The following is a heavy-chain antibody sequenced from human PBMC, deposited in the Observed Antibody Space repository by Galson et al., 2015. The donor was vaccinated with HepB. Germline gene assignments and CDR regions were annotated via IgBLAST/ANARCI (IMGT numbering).Heavy chain of an antibody. CDR1: GYTFTSYG. CDR3: ARDLEDYGMDV. D-gene: IGHD5-24*01. CDR2: ISAYNGNT. J-gene: IGHJ6*02. V-gene: IGHV1-18*04. Sequence: SVKVSCKASGYTFTSYGISWVRQAPGQGLEWMGWISAYNGNTNYAQKLQGRVTMTTDTSTSTAYMELRRLRSDDTAVYYCARDLEDYGMDVWGQGTTVTVSS.